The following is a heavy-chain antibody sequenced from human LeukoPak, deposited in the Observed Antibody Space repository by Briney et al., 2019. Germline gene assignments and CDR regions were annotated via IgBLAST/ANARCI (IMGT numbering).Heavy chain of an antibody. J-gene: IGHJ4*02. Sequence: GGSLRLSCAASGFTFSSYAMSWVRQAPGKGLEWVSAISGSGGSTYYADSVKGRFTISRDNSKNTLYLQMNSLRAEDTAVYYCAKDPHYYDSSXXXFDYWGQGTLVTVSS. CDR2: ISGSGGST. V-gene: IGHV3-23*01. D-gene: IGHD3-22*01. CDR3: AKDPHYYDSSXXXFDY. CDR1: GFTFSSYA.